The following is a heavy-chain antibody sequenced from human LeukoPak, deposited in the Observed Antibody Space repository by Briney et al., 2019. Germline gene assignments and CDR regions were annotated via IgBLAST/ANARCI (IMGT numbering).Heavy chain of an antibody. D-gene: IGHD2-21*01. V-gene: IGHV3-33*05. CDR1: GFTFSSYG. CDR3: AKYVVVGPDFYL. CDR2: ISYDGSNT. Sequence: PGGSLRLSCAASGFTFSSYGLHGVRQAPGKALEGVAVISYDGSNTYYADSVKGRFTISRDNSKNTLYLQMNSLRAEDTAVYYCAKYVVVGPDFYLWGRGTLVTAAS. J-gene: IGHJ2*01.